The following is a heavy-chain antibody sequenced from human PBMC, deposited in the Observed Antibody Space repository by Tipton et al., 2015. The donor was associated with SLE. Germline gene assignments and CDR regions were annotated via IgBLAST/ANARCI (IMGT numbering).Heavy chain of an antibody. CDR3: AITPWTRGLSVY. V-gene: IGHV4-59*08. CDR2: MYDSNIYYGGST. D-gene: IGHD3/OR15-3a*01. Sequence: TLSLTCTVSGGSISSYSWSWIRQSPGKGLEWIAYMYDSNIYYGGSTNYNPSLRGRVTISADTSKNQFSLKLSSVTAADTAVYYCAITPWTRGLSVYWGQGTRVAVSS. CDR1: GGSISSYS. J-gene: IGHJ4*02.